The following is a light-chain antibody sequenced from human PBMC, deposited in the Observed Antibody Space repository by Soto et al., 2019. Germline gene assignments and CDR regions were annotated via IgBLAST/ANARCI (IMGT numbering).Light chain of an antibody. J-gene: IGKJ2*01. CDR3: QQYNNGPLMYP. CDR1: QSVSSN. V-gene: IGKV3-15*01. CDR2: GAS. Sequence: EIVMTQAPATLSVSTGERATLSCRASQSVSSNLAWYQQKPGQAPRLLIYGASTRATGIPARFSGSGSGTEFTLTISSLQSEDFAVYYCQQYNNGPLMYPFCQGTKPEIQ.